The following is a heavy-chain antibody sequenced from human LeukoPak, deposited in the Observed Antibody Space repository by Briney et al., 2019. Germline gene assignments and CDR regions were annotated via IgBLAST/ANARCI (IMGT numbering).Heavy chain of an antibody. CDR3: ARERGGGRWLQPFDY. D-gene: IGHD5-24*01. CDR2: ISCDGSNK. Sequence: GGSLGLSCAASGFTFSSYGMHWVRQAPCKGLEWVAVISCDGSNKYYADSVKGRFTISRDNSKNTLYLQMNSLRAEDTAVYYCARERGGGRWLQPFDYWGQGTLVTVSS. V-gene: IGHV3-30*03. CDR1: GFTFSSYG. J-gene: IGHJ4*02.